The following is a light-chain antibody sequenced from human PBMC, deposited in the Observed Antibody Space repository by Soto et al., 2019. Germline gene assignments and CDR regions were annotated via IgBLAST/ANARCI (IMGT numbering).Light chain of an antibody. CDR2: GAS. CDR3: HQYDNAPQT. CDR1: QTLRRTY. J-gene: IGKJ2*01. Sequence: EIVLMQSPGTLSLSPGERATLSCRASQTLRRTYIAWYQQKPGQAPRVLIYGASKRATGIPDRFSGSGSGTDFSLIISRLEPEDFAGYYCHQYDNAPQTYGQGTKVEIK. V-gene: IGKV3-20*01.